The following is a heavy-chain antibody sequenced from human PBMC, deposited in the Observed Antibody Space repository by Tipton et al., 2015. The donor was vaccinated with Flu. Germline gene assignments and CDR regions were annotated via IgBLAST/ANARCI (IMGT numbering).Heavy chain of an antibody. D-gene: IGHD6-19*01. V-gene: IGHV4-61*01. CDR3: AREAVGGSFSR. CDR2: IYYSGST. Sequence: TLSLTCTVSGGSVNSGSYYWSWIRQPPGKGLEWIGHIYYSGSTKYNPSLKSRVTLLLDTSKNQFSLKMNSVTAADTAVYYCAREAVGGSFSRWGQGTLVTVSS. CDR1: GGSVNSGSYY. J-gene: IGHJ4*02.